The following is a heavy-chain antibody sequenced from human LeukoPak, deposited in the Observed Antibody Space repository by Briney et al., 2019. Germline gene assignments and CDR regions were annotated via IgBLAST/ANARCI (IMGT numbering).Heavy chain of an antibody. CDR3: AKSGYNRFDY. V-gene: IGHV4-59*01. Sequence: PSETLSLTCTVSGGSISSYYWSWIRQPPGKGLEWIGYIYYSGSTNYNPSLKSRVTISGDTSKNQFSLKLRSVTAADTAVYYCAKSGYNRFDYWGQGTLVTVSS. J-gene: IGHJ4*02. D-gene: IGHD5-24*01. CDR1: GGSISSYY. CDR2: IYYSGST.